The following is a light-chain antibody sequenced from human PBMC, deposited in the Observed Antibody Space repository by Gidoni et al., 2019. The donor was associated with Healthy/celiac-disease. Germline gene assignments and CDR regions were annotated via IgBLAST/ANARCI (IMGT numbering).Light chain of an antibody. Sequence: DIQITHSPSSLSASVGDRVTITCRASQSISSYLNWYQQKPGKAPKLLIYAASSLQSGVPSRFSGSGSGTDFTLTISSLQPEDFATYYCQQSYSTPQYTFGQGTKLEIK. CDR2: AAS. CDR3: QQSYSTPQYT. CDR1: QSISSY. J-gene: IGKJ2*01. V-gene: IGKV1-39*01.